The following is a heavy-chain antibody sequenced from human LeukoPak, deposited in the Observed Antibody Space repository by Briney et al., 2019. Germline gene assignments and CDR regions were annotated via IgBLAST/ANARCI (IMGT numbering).Heavy chain of an antibody. Sequence: NTSETLSFTCTVSGGSISSGSYYWSWIRQPAGKGLEWIGRIYTSGSTNYNPSLKSRVTISVDTSKNQFSLKLSSVTAADTAVYYCARGIVVVTATHDAFDIWGQGTMVTVSS. J-gene: IGHJ3*02. V-gene: IGHV4-61*02. CDR1: GGSISSGSYY. CDR2: IYTSGST. D-gene: IGHD2-21*02. CDR3: ARGIVVVTATHDAFDI.